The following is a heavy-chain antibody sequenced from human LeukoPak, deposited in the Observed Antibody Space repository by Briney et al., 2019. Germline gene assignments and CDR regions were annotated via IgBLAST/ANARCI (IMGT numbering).Heavy chain of an antibody. CDR2: IYYSGNT. D-gene: IGHD1-1*01. V-gene: IGHV4-39*07. CDR3: ARAYAGYASRFDY. CDR1: GGSISSSSYY. Sequence: SETLPLTCSVSGGSISSSSYYWCWIRQPPGKGLEWIGSIYYSGNTYNNPSLKSRVTVSVDTSKNQFSLKLSSVIEADTAVYYCARAYAGYASRFDYWGQGILVTVSS. J-gene: IGHJ4*02.